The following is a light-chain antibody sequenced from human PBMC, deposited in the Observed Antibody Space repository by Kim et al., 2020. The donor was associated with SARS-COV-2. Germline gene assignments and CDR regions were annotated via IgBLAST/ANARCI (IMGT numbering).Light chain of an antibody. CDR3: AVWDDILSSQV. CDR2: AYD. V-gene: IGLV1-44*01. CDR1: SSNIGKNT. J-gene: IGLJ3*02. Sequence: QSVVTQPPSASATPGQRVTISCSGSSSNIGKNTVNWFQQFPGTAPKLLISAYDQRPSGIPDRFSGSKSGTSASLVISGLQSEDEADYYCAVWDDILSSQVFGGGTQLTVL.